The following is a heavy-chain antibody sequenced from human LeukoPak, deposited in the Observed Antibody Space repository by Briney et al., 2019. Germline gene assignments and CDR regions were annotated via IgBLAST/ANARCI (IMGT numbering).Heavy chain of an antibody. Sequence: PGGSLRLSCAASGFSFGSYSMNWVRQAPGKGLEWVANIKQDGSEKYYVDSVKGRFTISRDNAKNSLYLQMNSLRAEDTAVYYCAELGITMIGGVWGKGTTVTISS. V-gene: IGHV3-7*01. CDR1: GFSFGSYS. CDR3: AELGITMIGGV. D-gene: IGHD3-10*02. J-gene: IGHJ6*04. CDR2: IKQDGSEK.